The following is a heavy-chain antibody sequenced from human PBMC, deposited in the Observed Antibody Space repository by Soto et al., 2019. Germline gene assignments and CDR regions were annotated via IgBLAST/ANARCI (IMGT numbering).Heavy chain of an antibody. V-gene: IGHV4-34*01. Sequence: SETLSLTCAVYGGSFSGYYWSWIRQPPGKGLEWIGEINHSGSTNYNPSLKSRVTISVDTSKNQFSLKLSSVTAADTAVYYCATLDTAMVFDYWGQGTLVTVSS. D-gene: IGHD5-18*01. CDR1: GGSFSGYY. CDR3: ATLDTAMVFDY. J-gene: IGHJ4*02. CDR2: INHSGST.